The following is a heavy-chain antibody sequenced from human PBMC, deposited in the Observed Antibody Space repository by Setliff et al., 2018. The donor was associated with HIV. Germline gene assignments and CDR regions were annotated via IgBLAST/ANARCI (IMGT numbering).Heavy chain of an antibody. J-gene: IGHJ4*02. V-gene: IGHV4-4*02. D-gene: IGHD3-3*01. CDR2: ICHSGNT. CDR3: AREGSYNDFWSGGMTLDY. Sequence: SETLSLTCVVSGDSIDNSNWWSWVRQPPGQGLEWMGEICHSGNTNYNQSLKSRLTMSVDKSKNQFSLNLRSVTAADTAVYYCAREGSYNDFWSGGMTLDYWGQGALVTVSS. CDR1: GDSIDNSNW.